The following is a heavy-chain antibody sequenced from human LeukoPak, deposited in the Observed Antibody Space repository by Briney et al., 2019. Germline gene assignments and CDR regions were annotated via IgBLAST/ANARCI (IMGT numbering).Heavy chain of an antibody. CDR3: ANTPGIAAAGINY. J-gene: IGHJ4*02. D-gene: IGHD6-13*01. V-gene: IGHV1-69*02. CDR1: GGTFSSYT. CDR2: IIPILGIA. Sequence: VASVKVSCKASGGTFSSYTISWVRQAPGQGLEWMGRIIPILGIANYAQKFQGRVTITADKSTSTAYMELSSLRSEDMAVYYCANTPGIAAAGINYWGQGTLVTASS.